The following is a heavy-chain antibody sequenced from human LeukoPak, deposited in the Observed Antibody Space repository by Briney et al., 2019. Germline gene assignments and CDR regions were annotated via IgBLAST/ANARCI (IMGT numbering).Heavy chain of an antibody. CDR1: GFTVSSNY. D-gene: IGHD5-18*01. J-gene: IGHJ3*02. Sequence: GGSLRLSCAASGFTVSSNYMSWVRQAPGKGLEWVSVIYSGGSTYYADSVKGRFTISRDNSKNTLYLQMNSLRAEDTAVYYCARPYSYGTNDAFDIWGQGAMVTVSS. V-gene: IGHV3-53*01. CDR2: IYSGGST. CDR3: ARPYSYGTNDAFDI.